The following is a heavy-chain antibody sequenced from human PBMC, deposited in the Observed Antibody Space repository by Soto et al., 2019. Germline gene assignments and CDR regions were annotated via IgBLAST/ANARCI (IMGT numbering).Heavy chain of an antibody. D-gene: IGHD6-6*01. Sequence: SETLSLTCTGSGGSISSYYWSWIRQPPGKGLEWIGYIYYSGSTNYNPSLKSRVTISVDTSKNQFSLKLSSVTAADTAVYYCATGIAAPRSYYYGMDVWGQGTTVTVS. J-gene: IGHJ6*02. CDR1: GGSISSYY. CDR2: IYYSGST. V-gene: IGHV4-59*01. CDR3: ATGIAAPRSYYYGMDV.